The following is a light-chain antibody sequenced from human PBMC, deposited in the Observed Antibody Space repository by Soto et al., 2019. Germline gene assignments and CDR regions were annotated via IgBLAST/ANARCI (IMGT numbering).Light chain of an antibody. CDR3: HQYNSYSAT. CDR1: QSISSW. CDR2: KAF. J-gene: IGKJ1*01. Sequence: DIQMTQSPSTLSASVGDRVTITGRASQSISSWLDWYQQKPGKAPKLLIYKAFSLEGGVQSRFSGSGSGTEFTLTISSLQPDDCATYYCHQYNSYSATFGQGTKVEIK. V-gene: IGKV1-5*03.